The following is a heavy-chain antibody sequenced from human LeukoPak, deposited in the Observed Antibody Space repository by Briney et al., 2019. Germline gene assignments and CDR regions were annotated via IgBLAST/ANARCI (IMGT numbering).Heavy chain of an antibody. CDR1: GFTFSSYW. J-gene: IGHJ4*02. CDR3: ARAHYDSSGPLYFDY. Sequence: PGGSLRLSCAASGFTFSSYWMHWVRQAPGKGLVWVSRINSDGTSTRSADSVKGRFTISRDNSKNTLYLQMNSLRAEDTAVYYCARAHYDSSGPLYFDYWGQGTLVTVSS. CDR2: INSDGTST. D-gene: IGHD3-22*01. V-gene: IGHV3-74*01.